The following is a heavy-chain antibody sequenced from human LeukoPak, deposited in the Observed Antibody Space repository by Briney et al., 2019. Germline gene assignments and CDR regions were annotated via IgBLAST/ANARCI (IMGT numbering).Heavy chain of an antibody. CDR2: FSYDGSKK. Sequence: GRSLRLSCAASGLTFNTYAMHWVRQAPGKGLEWVAVFSYDGSKKFYADSVKGRFTISRDKLNDMLYLQMSSLRDDDTGVYYCTRSGRGAFFKAYFDYWGQGTLVTVSS. D-gene: IGHD2/OR15-2a*01. V-gene: IGHV3-30*07. J-gene: IGHJ4*02. CDR1: GLTFNTYA. CDR3: TRSGRGAFFKAYFDY.